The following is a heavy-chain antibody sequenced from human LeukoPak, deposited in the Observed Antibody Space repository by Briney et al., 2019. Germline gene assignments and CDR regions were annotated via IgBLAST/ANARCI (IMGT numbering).Heavy chain of an antibody. D-gene: IGHD3-10*01. Sequence: VGSLSLSCAASGFTFSNYWMTWVRQAPGKGLQWVASIRQDANVKYYVDSVKGRFTISRDNAENSLYLQMNSLRAEDTAVYYCARWADDSGIYYIASWGQGSLVIVSS. CDR1: GFTFSNYW. V-gene: IGHV3-7*01. CDR3: ARWADDSGIYYIAS. CDR2: IRQDANVK. J-gene: IGHJ4*02.